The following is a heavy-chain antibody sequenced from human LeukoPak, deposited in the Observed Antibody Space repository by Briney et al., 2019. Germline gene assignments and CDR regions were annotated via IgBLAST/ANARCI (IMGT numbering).Heavy chain of an antibody. D-gene: IGHD4-23*01. Sequence: TSETLSLTCTVSGGSISSSSYYWGWIRQPPGKGLEWIGSIYYSGSTYYNPSLKSRVTISVDTSKNQFSLKLSSVTAADTAVYYCARRVTHHSYYYYGMDVWGQGTTVTVSS. CDR1: GGSISSSSYY. V-gene: IGHV4-39*01. CDR3: ARRVTHHSYYYYGMDV. J-gene: IGHJ6*02. CDR2: IYYSGST.